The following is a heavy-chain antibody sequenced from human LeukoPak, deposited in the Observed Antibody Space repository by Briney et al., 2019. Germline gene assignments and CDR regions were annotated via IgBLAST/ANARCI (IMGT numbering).Heavy chain of an antibody. D-gene: IGHD3-10*01. CDR1: GYTFTSYG. CDR3: ARDLPLDGGSAHFDY. CDR2: ISAYNGNT. V-gene: IGHV1-18*01. Sequence: GASVKVSCKASGYTFTSYGISWVRQAPGQGLEWMGWISAYNGNTNYAQKLQGRVTMTTDTSTSTAYMELRSLRSDDTAVYYCARDLPLDGGSAHFDYWGQGTLVTVSS. J-gene: IGHJ4*02.